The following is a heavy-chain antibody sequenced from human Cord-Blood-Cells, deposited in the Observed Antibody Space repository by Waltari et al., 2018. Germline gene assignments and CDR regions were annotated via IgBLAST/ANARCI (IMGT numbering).Heavy chain of an antibody. D-gene: IGHD2-2*01. CDR3: ARGDCSSTSCSTDYYYGMDV. V-gene: IGHV3-30-3*01. CDR2: ISYDGSNK. Sequence: QVQLVESGAGVVQPGRSLRLSCAASGFTFSSYAMLWVRQAPGKGRGWVAVISYDGSNKYYADSVKGRFTISRDNSKNTLYLQMNSLRAEDTAVYYCARGDCSSTSCSTDYYYGMDVWGQGTTVTVSS. CDR1: GFTFSSYA. J-gene: IGHJ6*02.